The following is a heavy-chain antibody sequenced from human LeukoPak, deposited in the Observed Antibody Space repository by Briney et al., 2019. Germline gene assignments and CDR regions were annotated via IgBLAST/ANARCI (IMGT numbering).Heavy chain of an antibody. CDR2: IYYNGST. Sequence: KSSETLSLTCTVSGGSISTYYWNWIRQPPGKGLGWIGYIYYNGSTYYNPSLKSRVTISVDTSKNQFSLKLSSVTAADTAVYYCARLRFLEWLPFDPWGQGTLVTVSS. J-gene: IGHJ5*02. D-gene: IGHD3-3*01. CDR1: GGSISTYY. CDR3: ARLRFLEWLPFDP. V-gene: IGHV4-59*08.